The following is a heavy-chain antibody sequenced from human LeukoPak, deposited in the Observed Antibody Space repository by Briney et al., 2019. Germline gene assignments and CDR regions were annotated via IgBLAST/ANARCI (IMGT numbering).Heavy chain of an antibody. J-gene: IGHJ4*02. D-gene: IGHD6-19*01. Sequence: PGRSLRLSCAASGFTFSTYAMSWVRQAPGRGLEWVSTIGGGGGGTYYADSVKGRFTISRDTSKNTLFLQMNSLRVEDTAVYYCARNDFGSGWLGDYWGQGTLVTVFS. CDR2: IGGGGGGT. CDR3: ARNDFGSGWLGDY. V-gene: IGHV3-23*01. CDR1: GFTFSTYA.